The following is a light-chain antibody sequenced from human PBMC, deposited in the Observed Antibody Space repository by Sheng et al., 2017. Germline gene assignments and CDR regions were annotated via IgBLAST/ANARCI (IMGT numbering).Light chain of an antibody. CDR3: QVWDSSSPYV. CDR2: DTS. J-gene: IGLJ1*01. V-gene: IGLV3-21*02. CDR1: NIEIKS. Sequence: SYVLTQPPSVSVAPGHTARITCGGDNIEIKSVHWYQKKSGQAPVLVIYDTSDRPSGISDRFSGFIFGNAATLSIFNVEAGDEADYYCQVWDSSSPYVFGTGTKFTVL.